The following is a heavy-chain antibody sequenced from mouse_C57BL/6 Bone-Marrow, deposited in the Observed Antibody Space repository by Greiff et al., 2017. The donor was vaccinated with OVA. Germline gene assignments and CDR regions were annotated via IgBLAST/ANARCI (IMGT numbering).Heavy chain of an antibody. CDR2: IYPRSGNT. D-gene: IGHD1-1*01. Sequence: VQLQQSGAELARPGASVKLSCTASGYTFTSYGISWVKQRTGQGLEWIGEIYPRSGNTYYNEKFKGKATLTADKSSSTAYMELRSLTSEDSAVYFCARGVTTVVAMDYWGQGTTLTVSS. CDR1: GYTFTSYG. J-gene: IGHJ2*01. CDR3: ARGVTTVVAMDY. V-gene: IGHV1-81*01.